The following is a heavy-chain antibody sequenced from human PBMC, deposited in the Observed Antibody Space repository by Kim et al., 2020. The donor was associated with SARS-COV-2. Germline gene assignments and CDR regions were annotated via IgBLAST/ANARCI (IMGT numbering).Heavy chain of an antibody. V-gene: IGHV3-30*01. Sequence: YADSVTRRITISRDNSKNSLYLEMISLRAEDTAVYYCVRARSGYTGGFDYWGQGTLVTVSS. J-gene: IGHJ4*02. D-gene: IGHD6-19*01. CDR3: VRARSGYTGGFDY.